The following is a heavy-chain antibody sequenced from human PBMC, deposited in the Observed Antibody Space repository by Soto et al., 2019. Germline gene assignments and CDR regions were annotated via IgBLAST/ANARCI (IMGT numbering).Heavy chain of an antibody. D-gene: IGHD5-12*01. Sequence: QVQLVQSGAEVKKPGSSVKVSCKASGGTFSSYAISWVRQAPGQGLEWMGGIIPIFGTANYAQKFQGRVTITXXEXTXXAYMELSSLRSEDTAVYYCARVGGDIVALRYGMDVWGQGTTVTVSS. CDR2: IIPIFGTA. V-gene: IGHV1-69*05. CDR3: ARVGGDIVALRYGMDV. J-gene: IGHJ6*02. CDR1: GGTFSSYA.